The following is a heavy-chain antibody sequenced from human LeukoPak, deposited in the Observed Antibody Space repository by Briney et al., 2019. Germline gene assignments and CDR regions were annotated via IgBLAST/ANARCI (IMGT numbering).Heavy chain of an antibody. V-gene: IGHV3-23*01. Sequence: GGSLRLSCAASGFTFSSYGMSWVRQAPGKGLEWVSSFSGSGGSTYYADSVKGRFTISRDNSKNTLYLQMISLRAEDTAVYYCAKSGYNRFDYWGQGTLVTVSS. D-gene: IGHD5-24*01. CDR2: FSGSGGST. CDR3: AKSGYNRFDY. CDR1: GFTFSSYG. J-gene: IGHJ4*02.